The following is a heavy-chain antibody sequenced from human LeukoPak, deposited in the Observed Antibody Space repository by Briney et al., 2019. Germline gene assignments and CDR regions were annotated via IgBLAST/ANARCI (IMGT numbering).Heavy chain of an antibody. Sequence: SETLSLTCTVSGGSISSYYWSWIRQPPGKGLEWIGYIYYSGSTNYNPSLKSRVTISVDTSKNQFSLKLSSVTAADTAVYYCARGRGTFDYWGQGTLVTVSS. V-gene: IGHV4-59*01. J-gene: IGHJ4*02. CDR2: IYYSGST. CDR3: ARGRGTFDY. CDR1: GGSISSYY. D-gene: IGHD1-1*01.